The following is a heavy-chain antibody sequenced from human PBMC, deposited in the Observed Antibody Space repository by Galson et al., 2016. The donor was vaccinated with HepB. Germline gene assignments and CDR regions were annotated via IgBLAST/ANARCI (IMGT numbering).Heavy chain of an antibody. CDR3: AAPGGLHYYYTGLQH. D-gene: IGHD3-22*01. CDR2: INRSGST. Sequence: SETLSLTCAVYGGSFNTYSWNWIRQPPGKGLEWIGEINRSGSTNYNPSLKSRVTISVDTSKNQFSLRLSSLTAADTAMYYGAAPGGLHYYYTGLQHWGQGTLVTVSS. CDR1: GGSFNTYS. J-gene: IGHJ1*01. V-gene: IGHV4-34*01.